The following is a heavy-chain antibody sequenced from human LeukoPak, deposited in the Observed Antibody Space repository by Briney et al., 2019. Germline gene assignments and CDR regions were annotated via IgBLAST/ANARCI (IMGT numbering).Heavy chain of an antibody. V-gene: IGHV3-13*04. Sequence: GGSLRLSCAASGFTFSSYDMHWVRQATGKGLEWVSAIGTAGDTYYPGSVKGRFTISRENAKNSLYLQMNSLSAGDTAVYYCARAGEYSYGLIDWGQGTLVTVSS. CDR3: ARAGEYSYGLID. D-gene: IGHD5-18*01. J-gene: IGHJ4*02. CDR1: GFTFSSYD. CDR2: IGTAGDT.